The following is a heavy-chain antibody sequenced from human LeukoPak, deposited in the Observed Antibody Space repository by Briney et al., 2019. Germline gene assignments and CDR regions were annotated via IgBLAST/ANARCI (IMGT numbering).Heavy chain of an antibody. CDR3: AKLFKAYSSTWIDY. CDR1: GFTFSDYY. Sequence: GGSLRLSCAASGFTFSDYYMSWIRQAPGQGLEWVAYISHSSGFTNYADSVKGRFAISRDNVKNSLYLQMDSLRAEDTAIYYCAKLFKAYSSTWIDYWGQGNLVTVSS. J-gene: IGHJ4*02. CDR2: ISHSSGFT. V-gene: IGHV3-11*03. D-gene: IGHD6-13*01.